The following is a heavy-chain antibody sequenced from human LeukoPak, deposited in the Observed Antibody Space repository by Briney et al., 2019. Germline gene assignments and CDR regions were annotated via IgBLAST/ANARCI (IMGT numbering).Heavy chain of an antibody. CDR1: GGTFSSYA. CDR3: ARATANLRAEYFQH. Sequence: SVKVSCKASGGTFSSYAISWVRQAPGQGLEWMGRIIPILGIANYAQKFQGRVTITADKSTSTAYMELSSLRSEDTAVYYCARATANLRAEYFQHWGQGTLVTVSS. J-gene: IGHJ1*01. CDR2: IIPILGIA. D-gene: IGHD2-21*02. V-gene: IGHV1-69*04.